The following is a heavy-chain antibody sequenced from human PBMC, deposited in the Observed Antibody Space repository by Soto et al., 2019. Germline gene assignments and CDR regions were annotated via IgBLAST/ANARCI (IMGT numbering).Heavy chain of an antibody. Sequence: GGSLRLSCAASGFTFSSYSMNWVRQAPWKGLEWVSSISSSSSYIYYADSVKGRFTISRDNAKNSLYLQMNSLRAEDTAVYYCARNRPTIFGVVNFDYWGQGTLVTVSS. CDR1: GFTFSSYS. J-gene: IGHJ4*02. CDR3: ARNRPTIFGVVNFDY. V-gene: IGHV3-21*01. CDR2: ISSSSSYI. D-gene: IGHD3-3*01.